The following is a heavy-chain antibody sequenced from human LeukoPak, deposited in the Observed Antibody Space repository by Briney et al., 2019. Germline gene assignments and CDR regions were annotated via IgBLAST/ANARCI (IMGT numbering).Heavy chain of an antibody. CDR2: ISSSSSYI. V-gene: IGHV3-21*01. CDR1: GFTFSSYS. D-gene: IGHD6-13*01. Sequence: PGGSLRLSCAASGFTFSSYSMNWVRQAPGKGLEWVSSISSSSSYIYYADSVKGRFTISRDNAKNPLYLQMNSLRAEDTAVYYCARGPYSSSWYDWFDPWGQGTLVTVSS. J-gene: IGHJ5*02. CDR3: ARGPYSSSWYDWFDP.